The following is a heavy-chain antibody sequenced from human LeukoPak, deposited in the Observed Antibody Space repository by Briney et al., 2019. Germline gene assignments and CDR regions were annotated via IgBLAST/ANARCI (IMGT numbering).Heavy chain of an antibody. CDR3: ARDADTSEFFSWLDL. D-gene: IGHD3-22*01. Sequence: GGSLRLSCAASGFTFSYYGMQWVRQAPGKGLEWVALIWHDGGKRYYADSVKGRFTISRDKSKNTLYLQMTTLRAEDTAVYYCARDADTSEFFSWLDLWGQGTLVTVSS. J-gene: IGHJ5*02. CDR1: GFTFSYYG. V-gene: IGHV3-33*01. CDR2: IWHDGGKR.